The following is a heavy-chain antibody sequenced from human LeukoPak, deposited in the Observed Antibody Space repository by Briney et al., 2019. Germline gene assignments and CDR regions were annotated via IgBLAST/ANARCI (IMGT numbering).Heavy chain of an antibody. Sequence: SQTLSLTCAISGDSVSSNNAAWNWIRHSPSRGLEWLGRTYYKSKWYTDYAVSVISRITIIPDTPKNQFSLQLNSVTPEDTAIYYCTRAPWNDYVFDVWGQGTMVTVSS. V-gene: IGHV6-1*01. D-gene: IGHD1-1*01. J-gene: IGHJ3*01. CDR3: TRAPWNDYVFDV. CDR2: TYYKSKWYT. CDR1: GDSVSSNNAA.